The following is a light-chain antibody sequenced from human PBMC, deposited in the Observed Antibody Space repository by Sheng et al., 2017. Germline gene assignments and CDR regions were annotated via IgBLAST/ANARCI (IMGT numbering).Light chain of an antibody. J-gene: IGKJ4*01. CDR3: QQVDRSIS. Sequence: DIVLTQSPDTLSLSPGERATLSCRASHRILSTSLNWYQQKSGQSPRLLIHGASSRATGIPDKFSGSGSGTDFTLTINRLEAEDFAVYFCQQVDRSISFGGGTKVEI. CDR1: HRILSTS. CDR2: GAS. V-gene: IGKV3-20*01.